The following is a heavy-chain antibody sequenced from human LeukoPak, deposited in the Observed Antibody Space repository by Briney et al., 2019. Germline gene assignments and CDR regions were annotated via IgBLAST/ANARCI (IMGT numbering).Heavy chain of an antibody. CDR3: AKPTIIVSRGGAFDI. J-gene: IGHJ3*02. D-gene: IGHD2-15*01. CDR1: GFTFSSYG. Sequence: GGSLRLPCAASGFTFSSYGMHWVRQAPGKGLEWVAFIRYDGSNKYYADSVKGRFTISRDNSKNTLYLQMNSLRAEDTAVYYCAKPTIIVSRGGAFDIWGQGTMVTVSS. CDR2: IRYDGSNK. V-gene: IGHV3-30*02.